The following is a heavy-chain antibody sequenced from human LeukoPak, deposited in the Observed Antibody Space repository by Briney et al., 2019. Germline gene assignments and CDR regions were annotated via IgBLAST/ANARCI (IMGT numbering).Heavy chain of an antibody. Sequence: GGSLRLSCVAPGFSFSSYAMSCVRQAPGKGLEWVSVITGSGGSTYYADSVKGRFTISRDNSKNTLYLQMNSLRVEDTAVYYCAKDRRYGDYGALEYGGQGTLVTVSS. D-gene: IGHD4-17*01. CDR3: AKDRRYGDYGALEY. CDR2: ITGSGGST. CDR1: GFSFSSYA. J-gene: IGHJ4*02. V-gene: IGHV3-23*01.